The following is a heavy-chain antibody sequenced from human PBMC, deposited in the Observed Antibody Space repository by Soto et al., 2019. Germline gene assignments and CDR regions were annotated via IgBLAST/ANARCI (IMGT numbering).Heavy chain of an antibody. V-gene: IGHV4-59*01. D-gene: IGHD4-17*01. CDR3: VGDGEKTTVGVPWFDP. CDR2: VYNSGST. CDR1: GGSISRYY. J-gene: IGHJ5*02. Sequence: PSETLSLTCTVSGGSISRYYWSWIRQPPGKGLEWIGYVYNSGSTIYNPSLKSRVTISVDTSKNQFSLNLRSVTAADTAVYYCVGDGEKTTVGVPWFDPWGQGTLVPVSS.